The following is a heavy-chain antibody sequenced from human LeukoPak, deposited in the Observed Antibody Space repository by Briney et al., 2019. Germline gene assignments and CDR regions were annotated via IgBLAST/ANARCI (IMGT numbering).Heavy chain of an antibody. Sequence: PGGSLRLSCAASGFTFSSYGMHWVRQAPGKGLEWVAVISYDGSNKYYADSVKGRFTISRDNSKNTLYLQMNSLRAEDTAVYYCARLYSRYDSSGLDYWGQGTLVTVSS. CDR1: GFTFSSYG. CDR3: ARLYSRYDSSGLDY. V-gene: IGHV3-30*03. J-gene: IGHJ4*02. CDR2: ISYDGSNK. D-gene: IGHD3-22*01.